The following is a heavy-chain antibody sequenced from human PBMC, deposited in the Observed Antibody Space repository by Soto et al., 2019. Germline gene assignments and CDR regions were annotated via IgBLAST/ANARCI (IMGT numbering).Heavy chain of an antibody. CDR3: ASPIWFGELSTFDP. V-gene: IGHV3-23*01. CDR2: ISGSGGST. CDR1: GFTFSSYG. J-gene: IGHJ5*02. Sequence: GGSLRLSCAASGFTFSSYGMHWVRQAPGKGLEWVSAISGSGGSTYYADSVKGRFTISRDNSKNTLYLQMNSLRAEDTAVYYCASPIWFGELSTFDPWGQGTLVTVSS. D-gene: IGHD3-10*01.